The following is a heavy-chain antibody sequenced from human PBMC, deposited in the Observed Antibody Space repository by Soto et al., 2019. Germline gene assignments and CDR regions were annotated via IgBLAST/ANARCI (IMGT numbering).Heavy chain of an antibody. J-gene: IGHJ3*02. V-gene: IGHV3-7*01. Sequence: GGSLRLSCAASGFTFSSYWMSWVRQAPGKGLEWVANIKQDGSEKYYVDSVKGRFTISRDNAKNSLYLQMNSLRAEDTAVYYCARDGSNSTTGTTIHAFDIWGQGTMVTVSS. CDR2: IKQDGSEK. D-gene: IGHD1-1*01. CDR1: GFTFSSYW. CDR3: ARDGSNSTTGTTIHAFDI.